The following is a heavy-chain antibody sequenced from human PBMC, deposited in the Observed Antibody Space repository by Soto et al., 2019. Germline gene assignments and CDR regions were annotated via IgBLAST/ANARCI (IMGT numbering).Heavy chain of an antibody. V-gene: IGHV1-69*02. D-gene: IGHD4-17*01. CDR3: AGTTVRAGKETYYYYCYMDV. CDR1: GGTFSTFS. CDR2: ISPIVDIV. J-gene: IGHJ6*03. Sequence: QVQLVQSGTEVKKPGSSVKVSCKASGGTFSTFSVSWMRQAPGQGLEWMGRISPIVDIVKYAAKVQGRVTITADKSTSTTYMEVSSLRSEDTAVYYCAGTTVRAGKETYYYYCYMDVWGKGTTVTVSS.